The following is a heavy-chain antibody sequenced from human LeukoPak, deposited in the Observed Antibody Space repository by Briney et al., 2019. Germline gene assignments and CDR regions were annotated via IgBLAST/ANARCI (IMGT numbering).Heavy chain of an antibody. CDR1: GGSISSGGYY. Sequence: SETLSLTCTVSGGSISSGGYYWSWIRQHPGKGLEWIGYIYYSGSTYYNPSLKSRVTISVDTSKNQFSLKLSSVTAAGTAVYYCARHNLVEVIAARPRIYYYYYMDVWGKGTTVTVSS. D-gene: IGHD6-6*01. J-gene: IGHJ6*03. CDR2: IYYSGST. V-gene: IGHV4-31*03. CDR3: ARHNLVEVIAARPRIYYYYYMDV.